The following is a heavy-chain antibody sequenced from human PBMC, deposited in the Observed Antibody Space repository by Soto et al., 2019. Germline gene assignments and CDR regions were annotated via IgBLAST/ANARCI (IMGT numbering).Heavy chain of an antibody. CDR2: ISYDGSNK. J-gene: IGHJ6*02. CDR3: ARDHVVVAATFRASYYGMDV. CDR1: GFTFSSYA. Sequence: QVQLVESXXXXXXXXXXLRLSCAASGFTFSSYAMHWVRQAPGKGLEWVAVISYDGSNKYYADSVKGRFTISRDNSKNTLYLQMNSLRAEDTAVYYCARDHVVVAATFRASYYGMDVWGQGTTVTVSS. V-gene: IGHV3-30-3*01. D-gene: IGHD2-15*01.